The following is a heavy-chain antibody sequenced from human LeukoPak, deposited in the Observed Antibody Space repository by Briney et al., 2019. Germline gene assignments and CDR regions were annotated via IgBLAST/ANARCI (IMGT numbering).Heavy chain of an antibody. J-gene: IGHJ4*02. D-gene: IGHD1-26*01. CDR2: VSYDGNNK. CDR3: ARVRRGSYYDFDY. CDR1: GFTFSSYG. V-gene: IGHV3-30*19. Sequence: GGSLRLSCAASGFTFSSYGMHWVRQAPGKGLEWVAVVSYDGNNKYYADSVKGRITTSRDNSKNTLYLQMNSLRTEDTAVYFCARVRRGSYYDFDYWGQGTLVTVSS.